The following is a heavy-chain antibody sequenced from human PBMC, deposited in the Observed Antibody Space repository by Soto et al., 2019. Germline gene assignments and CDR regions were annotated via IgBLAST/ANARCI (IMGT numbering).Heavy chain of an antibody. CDR2: ISYDGSNK. Sequence: GGSLRLSCAASGFTFSSYAMHWVRQAPGKGLEWVAVISYDGSNKYYADSVKGRFTISRDNAKNSLYLQMNSLRAEDTAVYYCARDRSKISGWSTLLDAFDIRGQGTMVTVSS. D-gene: IGHD6-19*01. V-gene: IGHV3-30-3*01. CDR3: ARDRSKISGWSTLLDAFDI. J-gene: IGHJ3*02. CDR1: GFTFSSYA.